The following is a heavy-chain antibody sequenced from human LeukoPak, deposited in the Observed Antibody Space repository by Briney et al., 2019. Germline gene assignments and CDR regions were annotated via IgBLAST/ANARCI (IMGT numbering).Heavy chain of an antibody. CDR2: IRSSSSYI. CDR1: GFTFSSYS. CDR3: ARDRIAVAAVDP. Sequence: GGSLRLSCAASGFTFSSYSMNWVRQTPGKGLEWVSSIRSSSSYIYYADSVKGRFTISRDNAKNSLYLQMNSLRAEDTAVYYCARDRIAVAAVDPWGQGTLVTVSS. D-gene: IGHD6-19*01. J-gene: IGHJ5*02. V-gene: IGHV3-21*01.